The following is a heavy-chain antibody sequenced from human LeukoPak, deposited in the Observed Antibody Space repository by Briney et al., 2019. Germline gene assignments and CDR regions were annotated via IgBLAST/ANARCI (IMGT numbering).Heavy chain of an antibody. CDR2: MNPNSGNT. CDR1: GYTFTSYD. Sequence: ASVKVSCKASGYTFTSYDINWVRQATGQGLEWMGWMNPNSGNTGYAQKFQGRVTMTRNTSISTAYMELSSLRSEDTAVYYCARASRGYSGYGYYYYYYMDVWGQGTLVTVSS. J-gene: IGHJ6*03. D-gene: IGHD5-12*01. V-gene: IGHV1-8*01. CDR3: ARASRGYSGYGYYYYYYMDV.